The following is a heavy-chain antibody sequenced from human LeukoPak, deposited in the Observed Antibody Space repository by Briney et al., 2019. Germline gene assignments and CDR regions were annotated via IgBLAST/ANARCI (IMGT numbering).Heavy chain of an antibody. CDR3: ARDLAIFDY. CDR1: GFTFSSYA. CDR2: ISYDGSNK. V-gene: IGHV3-30-3*01. D-gene: IGHD2-21*01. Sequence: GGSLRLSCAASGFTFSSYAMHWVRQAPGKGLEWVAVISYDGSNKYYAGSVKGRFTISRDNSKNTLYLQMNSLRAEDTAVYYCARDLAIFDYWGQGTPVTVSS. J-gene: IGHJ4*02.